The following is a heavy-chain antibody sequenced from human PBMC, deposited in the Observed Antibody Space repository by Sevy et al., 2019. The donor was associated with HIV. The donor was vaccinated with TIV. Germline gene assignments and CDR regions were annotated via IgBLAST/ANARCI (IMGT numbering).Heavy chain of an antibody. CDR1: GYTFTGYY. CDR3: ARDSIVLRVYARRGDSMDV. D-gene: IGHD2-8*01. CDR2: INPNSGGT. Sequence: ASVKVSCKASGYTFTGYYMHWVRQAPGQGLEWMGRINPNSGGTNYAQKFQGRVTMTRDTSISTAYMELSRLRSDDTAVCYCARDSIVLRVYARRGDSMDVWGQGTTVTVSS. J-gene: IGHJ6*02. V-gene: IGHV1-2*06.